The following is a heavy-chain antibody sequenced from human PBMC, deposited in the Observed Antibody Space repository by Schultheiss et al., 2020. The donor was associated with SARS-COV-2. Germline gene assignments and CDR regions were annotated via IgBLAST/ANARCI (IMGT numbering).Heavy chain of an antibody. J-gene: IGHJ4*02. D-gene: IGHD4-17*01. CDR3: ATGGSTVTGTFDY. Sequence: SQTLSLTCAVYGGSFRGYYWSWIRQPPGKGLEWIGEINHSGSTNYNPSLKSRVTISVDTSKNQFSLKLSSVTAADTAVYYCATGGSTVTGTFDYWGQGTLVTVSS. CDR1: GGSFRGYY. V-gene: IGHV4-34*01. CDR2: INHSGST.